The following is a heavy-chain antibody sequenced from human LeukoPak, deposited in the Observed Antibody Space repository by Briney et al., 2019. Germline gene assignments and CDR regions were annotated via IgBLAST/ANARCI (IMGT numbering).Heavy chain of an antibody. V-gene: IGHV1-8*01. D-gene: IGHD6-19*01. CDR3: ARADTSGWFVDY. J-gene: IGHJ4*02. CDR1: GYTFTSNN. CDR2: MDPSSADT. Sequence: ASVKVSCKASGYTFTSNNINWVRQAPGQGLEWMGWMDPSSADTAYAQKFQGRVAMTRDTSISTAYMELSSLRSEDTAVYYCARADTSGWFVDYWGQGTLVTVSS.